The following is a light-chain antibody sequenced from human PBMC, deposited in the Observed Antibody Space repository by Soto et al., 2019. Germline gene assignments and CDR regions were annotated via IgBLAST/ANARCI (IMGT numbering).Light chain of an antibody. CDR3: QQRKHWPPLT. CDR1: HNVDIY. J-gene: IGKJ5*01. Sequence: EVVLTQSPATLSLSPGETATLSCRASHNVDIYLAWYQQKPGQAPRLLIYDASNRATGIPARFSGSGSGTDVTLTINSLEPEDSAVYYCQQRKHWPPLTFGQGTRLE. V-gene: IGKV3-11*01. CDR2: DAS.